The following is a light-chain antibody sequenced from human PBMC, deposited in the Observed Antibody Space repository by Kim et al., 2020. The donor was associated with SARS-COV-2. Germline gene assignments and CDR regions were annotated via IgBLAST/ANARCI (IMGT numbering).Light chain of an antibody. CDR3: NSRARRGNHLV. V-gene: IGLV3-19*01. CDR1: SLRSYY. CDR2: GKN. Sequence: SSELTQDPAVSVALGQTVRITCQGDSLRSYYASWYQQKPGQAPVLVIYGKNNRPSGIPDRFSGSSSGNTASLTITGAQAEDEADYYCNSRARRGNHLVFG. J-gene: IGLJ2*01.